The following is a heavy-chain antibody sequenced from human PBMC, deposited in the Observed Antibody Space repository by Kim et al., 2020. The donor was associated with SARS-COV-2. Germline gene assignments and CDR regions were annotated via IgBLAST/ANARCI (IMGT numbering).Heavy chain of an antibody. V-gene: IGHV4-39*07. D-gene: IGHD1-26*01. CDR3: VRDVGGYGQFDV. J-gene: IGHJ4*02. Sequence: SETLSLTCTVSGDSISTNGYYWGWIRQSPDKGLEWLGNIYHSGSKYYSPSVRSRVALFVDTSKSQFSLWLNFVTAADTAVYYCVRDVGGYGQFDVWGQGILVTVSS. CDR2: IYHSGSK. CDR1: GDSISTNGYY.